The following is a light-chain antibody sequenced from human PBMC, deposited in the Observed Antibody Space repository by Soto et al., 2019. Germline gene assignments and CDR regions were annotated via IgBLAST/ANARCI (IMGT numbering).Light chain of an antibody. CDR3: QQYGSSPQT. CDR1: QSVTSSY. V-gene: IGKV3-20*01. Sequence: EIVLTQSPGTLSLSPGEGATLSCRPSQSVTSSYLAWYQQKPGQAPRLLISGASSRATGIPDRFSGRGSGTDFTLTISRLEPEDFAVYYCQQYGSSPQTFGQGTKLEI. J-gene: IGKJ2*01. CDR2: GAS.